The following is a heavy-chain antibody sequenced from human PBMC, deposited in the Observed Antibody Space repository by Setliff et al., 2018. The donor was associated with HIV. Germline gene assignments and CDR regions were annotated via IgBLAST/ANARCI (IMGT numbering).Heavy chain of an antibody. Sequence: PGGSLRLSCKGSGFTFGDSVMSWFRQAPGKGLEWVGFTRGKAYGGTTQYAASVKGRFTISRDDSKSIAYLQMNSLKTDDTAVYYCTRGRDIAVAAVNDYWGQGTLVTVSS. J-gene: IGHJ4*02. CDR2: TRGKAYGGTT. CDR1: GFTFGDSV. V-gene: IGHV3-49*03. CDR3: TRGRDIAVAAVNDY. D-gene: IGHD6-19*01.